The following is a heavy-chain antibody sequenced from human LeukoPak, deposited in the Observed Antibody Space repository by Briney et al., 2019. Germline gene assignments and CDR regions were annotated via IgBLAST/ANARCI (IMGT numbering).Heavy chain of an antibody. J-gene: IGHJ6*02. Sequence: SGGSLRLSCAASGLTFSSYGMHWVRRAPGKGLEWVAVIWYDGSNKCYADSVKGRFTISRDNSKNTLYLQMNSLRAEDTAVYYCAGDYGEHYYGMDVWGQGATVTVSS. V-gene: IGHV3-33*01. CDR2: IWYDGSNK. CDR1: GLTFSSYG. CDR3: AGDYGEHYYGMDV. D-gene: IGHD4-17*01.